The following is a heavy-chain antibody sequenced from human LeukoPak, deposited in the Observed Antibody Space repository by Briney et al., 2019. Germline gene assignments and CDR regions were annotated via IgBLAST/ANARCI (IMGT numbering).Heavy chain of an antibody. CDR2: ISSSGSTI. J-gene: IGHJ3*02. CDR3: ASSGQVNYDYVWGSYRPLAFDI. D-gene: IGHD3-16*02. V-gene: IGHV3-11*01. Sequence: GGSLRLSCAASGFTFSDYYMSWIRQAPGKGLEWVSYISSSGSTIYYADSVKGRFTISRDNAKNSLYLQMNSLRAEDTAVYYCASSGQVNYDYVWGSYRPLAFDIWGQGTMVTVSS. CDR1: GFTFSDYY.